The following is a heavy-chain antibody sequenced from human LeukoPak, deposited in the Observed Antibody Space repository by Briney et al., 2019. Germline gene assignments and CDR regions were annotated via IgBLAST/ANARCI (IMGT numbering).Heavy chain of an antibody. CDR3: AREANSYYYGSGSYSAFDI. CDR1: GFTVSTNY. J-gene: IGHJ3*02. D-gene: IGHD3-10*01. CDR2: IYSGGST. Sequence: GGSLRLSCAASGFTVSTNYMTWVRQAPGKGLEWVSVIYSGGSTYYADSVKGRFTISRDNSKNTLYLQMNSLRPEDTAVYYCAREANSYYYGSGSYSAFDIWGQGTMVTVSS. V-gene: IGHV3-66*02.